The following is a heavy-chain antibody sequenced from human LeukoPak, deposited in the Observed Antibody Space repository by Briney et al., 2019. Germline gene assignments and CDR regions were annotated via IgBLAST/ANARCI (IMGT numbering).Heavy chain of an antibody. CDR1: GGSISTSNYY. CDR3: ARTPAYCGGDCYRAHDAFDI. Sequence: SETLSLTCTVSGGSISTSNYYWGWIRQPPGKGLEWIASIYYSGSTYYNPSLKSRVTISVDTSKNQFSLKLSFVTAADTAVYYCARTPAYCGGDCYRAHDAFDIWGQGTMVTVSS. V-gene: IGHV4-39*07. D-gene: IGHD2-21*02. J-gene: IGHJ3*02. CDR2: IYYSGST.